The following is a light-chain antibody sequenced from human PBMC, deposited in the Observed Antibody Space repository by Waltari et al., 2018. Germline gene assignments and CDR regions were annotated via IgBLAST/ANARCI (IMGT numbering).Light chain of an antibody. V-gene: IGLV1-44*01. Sequence: QSVVTQPPSASGTPGQRVTISCSGSSSNIGSNTVNWFQQLPGMAPRLLIYSNAQVLSGVPDRFSASTSGTSASLVISGLQSDDEADYYCAAWDDSLNGPVFGGGTKVTVL. CDR1: SSNIGSNT. CDR3: AAWDDSLNGPV. CDR2: SNA. J-gene: IGLJ2*01.